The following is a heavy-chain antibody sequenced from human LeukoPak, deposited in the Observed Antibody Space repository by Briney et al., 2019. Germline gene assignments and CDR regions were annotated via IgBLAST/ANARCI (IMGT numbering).Heavy chain of an antibody. CDR3: ARGRRRGLTALAGFDH. J-gene: IGHJ4*02. CDR1: GGSFSGYY. Sequence: SETLSLTCAVYGGSFSGYYWSWIRQPPGKGLEWIGEINHSGSTNYNPSLKSRVTISVDTSKNQFSLRLTSVTAADTAVYYCARGRRRGLTALAGFDHWGQGTLVTVSS. CDR2: INHSGST. D-gene: IGHD3-9*01. V-gene: IGHV4-34*01.